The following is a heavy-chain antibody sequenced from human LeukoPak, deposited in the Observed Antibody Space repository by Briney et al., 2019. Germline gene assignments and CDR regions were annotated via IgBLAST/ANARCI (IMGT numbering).Heavy chain of an antibody. CDR2: ISSSSSTI. J-gene: IGHJ4*02. Sequence: QPGGSLRLSCAASGFTFSSYSMNWVRQAPGKGLEWVSYISSSSSTIYYADSVKGRFPISRDDSNRTLYLQMTSLRPEDTAFYFCARYSSGWPFDTWGQGTLVTVSS. CDR1: GFTFSSYS. V-gene: IGHV3-48*01. CDR3: ARYSSGWPFDT. D-gene: IGHD6-19*01.